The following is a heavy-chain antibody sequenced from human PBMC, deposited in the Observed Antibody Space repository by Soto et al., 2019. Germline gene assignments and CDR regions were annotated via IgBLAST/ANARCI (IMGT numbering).Heavy chain of an antibody. Sequence: EVQLVQSGAEVKKPGESLKISCKGSGYSFTSYWIGWVRQMPGKGLEWMGIIYPGDSDTRYSPSFQGQVTISADKSISTAYLQWSSLKASDTAMYYCARHLGTKVGDTELGIGGYWGQGTLVTVSS. V-gene: IGHV5-51*01. CDR3: ARHLGTKVGDTELGIGGY. D-gene: IGHD7-27*01. CDR1: GYSFTSYW. J-gene: IGHJ4*02. CDR2: IYPGDSDT.